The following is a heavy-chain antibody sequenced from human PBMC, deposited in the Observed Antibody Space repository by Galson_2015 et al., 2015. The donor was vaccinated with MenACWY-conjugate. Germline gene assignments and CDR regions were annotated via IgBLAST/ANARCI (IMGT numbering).Heavy chain of an antibody. CDR2: ISPGDSNT. D-gene: IGHD1-26*01. CDR1: GYSFSTYW. CDR3: ARHPPGGRGMDV. V-gene: IGHV5-51*01. J-gene: IGHJ6*02. Sequence: SGAEVKKPGESLKISCKGSGYSFSTYWIAWVRQLPRKGLEWMGLISPGDSNTRYSPAFHGQVTISADKSISTAYLQLHSLQASDTAMYYCARHPPGGRGMDVWGQGTTVTVSS.